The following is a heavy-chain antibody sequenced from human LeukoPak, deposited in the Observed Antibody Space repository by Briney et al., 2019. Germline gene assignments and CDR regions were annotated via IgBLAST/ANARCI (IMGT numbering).Heavy chain of an antibody. CDR2: IYYSGST. D-gene: IGHD3-22*01. V-gene: IGHV4-59*01. Sequence: LRLSCAASGFSFDDYAMHWVRQPPGKGLEWIGYIYYSGSTNYNPSLKSRVTISVDTSKNQFSLKLSSVTAADTAVYYCARAGYYYDSSGYSPPDYWGQGTLVTVSS. CDR1: GFSFDDYA. CDR3: ARAGYYYDSSGYSPPDY. J-gene: IGHJ4*02.